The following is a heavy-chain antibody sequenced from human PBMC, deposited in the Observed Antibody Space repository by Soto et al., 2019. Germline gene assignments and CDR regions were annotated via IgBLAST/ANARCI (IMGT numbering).Heavy chain of an antibody. CDR1: GFTVSSNY. CDR2: IYSGGST. V-gene: IGHV3-66*01. Sequence: PGGSLRLSCAASGFTVSSNYMSWVRQAPGKGLEWVSVIYSGGSTYYADSVEGRFTISRDNSKNTLYLQMNSLRAEDTAVYYCARDPPLYVWGSPSHVFDIWGQGAMVTVSS. CDR3: ARDPPLYVWGSPSHVFDI. D-gene: IGHD3-16*01. J-gene: IGHJ3*02.